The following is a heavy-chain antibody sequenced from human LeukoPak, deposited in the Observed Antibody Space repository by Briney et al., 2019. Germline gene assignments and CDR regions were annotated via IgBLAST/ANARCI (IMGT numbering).Heavy chain of an antibody. D-gene: IGHD3-22*01. CDR1: GFTFSSYG. V-gene: IGHV3-33*01. J-gene: IGHJ4*02. Sequence: GGSLRLSCAASGFTFSSYGMHWVRQAPGKGLEWVAVIWYDGSNKYYADSVKGRFTISRDNSKNTLYLQMNSLRAEDTAVYYCARDHYDSSGYLGLDYWGQGTLVTVSS. CDR2: IWYDGSNK. CDR3: ARDHYDSSGYLGLDY.